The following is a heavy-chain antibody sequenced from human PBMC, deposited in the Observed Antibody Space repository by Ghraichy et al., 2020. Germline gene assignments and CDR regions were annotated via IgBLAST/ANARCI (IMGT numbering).Heavy chain of an antibody. D-gene: IGHD3-3*01. J-gene: IGHJ6*02. Sequence: GGSLRLSCAASGFTFSSYSMNWVRQAPGKGLEWVSSISSSSSYIYYADSVKGRFTISRDNAKNSLYLQMNSLRAEDTAVYYCARDCGSVLRFLEWLSDGMDVWGQGTTFTVSS. CDR3: ARDCGSVLRFLEWLSDGMDV. CDR1: GFTFSSYS. CDR2: ISSSSSYI. V-gene: IGHV3-21*01.